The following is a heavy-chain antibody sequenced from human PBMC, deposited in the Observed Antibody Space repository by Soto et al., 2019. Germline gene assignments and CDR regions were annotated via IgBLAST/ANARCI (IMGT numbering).Heavy chain of an antibody. CDR2: IKQDGSEK. CDR1: GFTFSSYW. D-gene: IGHD3-10*01. CDR3: ARARGYYGSGSRGYYYMDV. J-gene: IGHJ6*03. Sequence: EVQLVESGGGLVQPGGSLRLSCAASGFTFSSYWMSWVRQAPGKGLEWVANIKQDGSEKYYVDSVKGRFTISRDKAKNSLYLQMNSLRAEDTAVYYCARARGYYGSGSRGYYYMDVWGKGTTVTVSS. V-gene: IGHV3-7*01.